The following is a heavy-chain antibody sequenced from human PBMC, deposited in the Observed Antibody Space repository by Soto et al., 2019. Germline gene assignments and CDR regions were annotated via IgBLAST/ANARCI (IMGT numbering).Heavy chain of an antibody. D-gene: IGHD2-15*01. Sequence: QVQLVQSGAEVKKPGASVKVSCKASGYTFTTHGISWVRQVPGQGLEWMGWVRGDNGHTNYAQSLQSRVTMTTDTSTNTAYMELRSLRSDDTAVYYCTRDVGYCRSGTCYREWFDPWGQGTLVTVSS. CDR3: TRDVGYCRSGTCYREWFDP. V-gene: IGHV1-18*01. CDR1: GYTFTTHG. CDR2: VRGDNGHT. J-gene: IGHJ5*02.